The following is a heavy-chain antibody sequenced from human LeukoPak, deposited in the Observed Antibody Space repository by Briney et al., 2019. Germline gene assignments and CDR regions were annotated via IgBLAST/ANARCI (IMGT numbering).Heavy chain of an antibody. CDR1: GFTFSSYS. Sequence: KPGGSLRLSCAASGFTFSSYSMNWVRQAPGKGLEWVSSISSSSSYTYYADSVKGRFTISRDNAKNSLYLQMNSLRAEDTAVYYCARSPNIAAGTRGNFDYWGQGTLVTVSS. V-gene: IGHV3-21*01. CDR2: ISSSSSYT. CDR3: ARSPNIAAGTRGNFDY. D-gene: IGHD6-13*01. J-gene: IGHJ4*02.